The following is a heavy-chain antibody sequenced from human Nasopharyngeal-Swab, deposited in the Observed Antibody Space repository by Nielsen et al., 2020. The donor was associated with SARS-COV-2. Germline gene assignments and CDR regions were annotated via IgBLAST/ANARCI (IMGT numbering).Heavy chain of an antibody. CDR3: ARVFVN. J-gene: IGHJ4*02. CDR1: GFTFSDHY. CDR2: IRNKANSHTT. V-gene: IGHV3-72*01. Sequence: GGSLRLSCAASGFTFSDHYMDWVRQAPGKGLEWVGRIRNKANSHTTECAASVKGRFTISRDDSKNSLYLQMNSLKTEDTGVYYCARVFVNWGQGTLVTVSS.